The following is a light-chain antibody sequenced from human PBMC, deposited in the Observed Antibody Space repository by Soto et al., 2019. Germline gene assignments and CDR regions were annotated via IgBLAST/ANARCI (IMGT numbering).Light chain of an antibody. CDR2: KGR. CDR3: CSYGSGKNFHV. CDR1: SRDSGTYDC. Sequence: QSLRSVAPSASGTPEHWFTICWTGTSRDSGTYDCGSWYQHLADKGPKVIIYKGRKRPSRVPDRFSGSKSGTKASLTVSGLQAEDDGDYSCCSYGSGKNFHVSGPGTKVTVL. J-gene: IGLJ1*01. V-gene: IGLV2-8*01.